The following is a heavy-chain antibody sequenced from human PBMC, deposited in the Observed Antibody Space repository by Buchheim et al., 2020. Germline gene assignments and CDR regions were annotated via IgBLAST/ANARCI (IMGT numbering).Heavy chain of an antibody. CDR3: PRDEEYQLRDYYYYGMDV. D-gene: IGHD2-2*01. CDR1: GFTFSSYA. V-gene: IGHV3-30-3*01. CDR2: ISYAGSNK. J-gene: IGHJ6*02. Sequence: QVQLVESGGGVVQPGRSLRLSCAASGFTFSSYAMHWVRQAPGKGLEWVAVISYAGSNKYYADSVKGRFTISRDNSKNTLYLQMSSLKAEDTAVYYWPRDEEYQLRDYYYYGMDVWGQGTT.